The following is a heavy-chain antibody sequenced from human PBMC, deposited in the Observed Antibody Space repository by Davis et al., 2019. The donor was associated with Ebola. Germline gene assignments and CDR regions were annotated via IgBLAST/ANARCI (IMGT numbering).Heavy chain of an antibody. CDR2: IIPIFGTA. D-gene: IGHD3-16*02. V-gene: IGHV1-69*13. CDR1: GGTFSSYA. J-gene: IGHJ3*02. CDR3: ATSGGDYTWGSYRFTQENAFDI. Sequence: SVKVSCKASGGTFSSYAISWVRQAPGQGLEWMGGIIPIFGTANYAQKFQGRVTITADESTSTAYMELSSLRAEDTAVYYCATSGGDYTWGSYRFTQENAFDIWGQGTMVTVSS.